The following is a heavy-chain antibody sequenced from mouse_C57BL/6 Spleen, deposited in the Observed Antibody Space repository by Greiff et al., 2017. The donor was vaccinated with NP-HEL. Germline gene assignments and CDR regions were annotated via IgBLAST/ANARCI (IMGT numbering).Heavy chain of an antibody. CDR1: GYSITSGYY. D-gene: IGHD2-4*01. Sequence: EVQLQESGPGLVKPSQSLSLTCSVTGYSITSGYYWNWIRQFPGNKLEWMGYISYDGSNNYNPSLKNRISITRDASKNQFFLKLNSVTTEDTATYYCASYDYDGFGYWGQGTTLTVSS. CDR2: ISYDGSN. V-gene: IGHV3-6*01. J-gene: IGHJ2*01. CDR3: ASYDYDGFGY.